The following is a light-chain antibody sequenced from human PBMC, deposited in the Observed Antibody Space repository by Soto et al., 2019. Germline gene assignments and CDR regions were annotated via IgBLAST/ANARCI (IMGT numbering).Light chain of an antibody. CDR3: SSYTNINTRACV. Sequence: QSALTQPASVSGSPGQSITISCTGTSGDIGSYNRVSWYQQHPGKALKLIIYEVTDPPSGVSNRFSGSKSGNTASLTISGLQAEDEAEYYCSSYTNINTRACVFGTGTKLTVL. J-gene: IGLJ1*01. CDR1: SGDIGSYNR. V-gene: IGLV2-14*01. CDR2: EVT.